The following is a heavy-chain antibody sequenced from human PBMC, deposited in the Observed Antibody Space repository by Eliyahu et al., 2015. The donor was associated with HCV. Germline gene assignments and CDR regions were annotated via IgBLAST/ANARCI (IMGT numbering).Heavy chain of an antibody. D-gene: IGHD4-17*01. CDR2: TYYRSKWYN. J-gene: IGHJ2*01. V-gene: IGHV6-1*01. CDR3: ARGVDDYGDYWYFDL. CDR1: GXSVPTTXXA. Sequence: QVQLQQSGPGLVKPXQTPXLTCXISGXSVPTTXXAWNWIRQSPSXGLEWLGRTYYRSKWYNDYAVSVKSRITINPDTSKNQFSLQLNSVTPEDTAVYYCARGVDDYGDYWYFDLWGRGTLVTVSS.